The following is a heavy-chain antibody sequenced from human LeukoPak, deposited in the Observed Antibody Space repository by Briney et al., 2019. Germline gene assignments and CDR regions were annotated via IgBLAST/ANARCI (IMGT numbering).Heavy chain of an antibody. CDR3: AREKRITMVRGVTRVTRVFDY. D-gene: IGHD3-10*01. CDR1: GFTFSSYG. V-gene: IGHV3-33*01. J-gene: IGHJ4*02. CDR2: IWYDGSNK. Sequence: PGRSLRLSYAASGFTFSSYGMHWVRQAPGKGLEWVAVIWYDGSNKYYADSVKGRFTISRDNSKNTLYLQMNSLRAEDTAVYYCAREKRITMVRGVTRVTRVFDYWGQGTLVTVSS.